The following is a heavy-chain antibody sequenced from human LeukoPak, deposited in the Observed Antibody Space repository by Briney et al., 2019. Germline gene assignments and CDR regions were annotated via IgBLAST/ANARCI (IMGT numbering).Heavy chain of an antibody. V-gene: IGHV3-33*01. CDR1: GFTFSSFG. CDR2: VWFDGSNK. J-gene: IGHJ4*02. D-gene: IGHD3-10*01. Sequence: PGGFLRLSCAASGFTFSSFGMHWVRQAPGKGLEWVAVVWFDGSNKYYADSVKGRFTISRDNSKNTLYLQMNSLRAEDTAVYYCAREYGSVLGDYWGQGTLVTVSS. CDR3: AREYGSVLGDY.